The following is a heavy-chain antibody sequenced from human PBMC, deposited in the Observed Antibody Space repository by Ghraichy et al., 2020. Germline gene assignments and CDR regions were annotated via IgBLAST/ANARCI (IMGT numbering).Heavy chain of an antibody. V-gene: IGHV3-48*02. D-gene: IGHD4-23*01. J-gene: IGHJ6*02. CDR2: ITSSSRTT. CDR1: GFTFSAYS. Sequence: GGSLRLSCVGSGFTFSAYSMNWVRQSPGKGLEWVSYITSSSRTTSYADSVKGRFTISRDNAQNSLYLQMNSLRDEDTAVYYCARGSKVVRFFFYDGMGVWGQGTTVTVSS. CDR3: ARGSKVVRFFFYDGMGV.